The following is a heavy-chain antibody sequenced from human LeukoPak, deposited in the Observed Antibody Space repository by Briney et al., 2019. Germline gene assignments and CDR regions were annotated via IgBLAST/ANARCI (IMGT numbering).Heavy chain of an antibody. CDR1: GFTFSSYW. V-gene: IGHV3-7*03. J-gene: IGHJ4*02. CDR2: IKQDGSEE. CDR3: ARDRSGRGYETDY. D-gene: IGHD5-12*01. Sequence: GGSLRLSCAASGFTFSSYWMSWVRQAPGKGLEWVANIKQDGSEEYYVDSVKGRFTISRDNAKNSLYLQMNSLRAEDTAVYYCARDRSGRGYETDYWGQGTLVTVSS.